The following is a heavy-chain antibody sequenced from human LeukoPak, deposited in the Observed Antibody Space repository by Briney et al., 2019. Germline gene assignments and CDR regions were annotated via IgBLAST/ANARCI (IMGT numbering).Heavy chain of an antibody. CDR1: GFTFSSYA. J-gene: IGHJ4*02. CDR2: ISYDGSNK. D-gene: IGHD3-3*01. V-gene: IGHV3-30-3*01. Sequence: GGSLRLSCAASGFTFSSYAMHWVRQAPGKGLEWVAVISYDGSNKYYADSVKGRFTISRDNSKNTLYLQMNSLRAEDTAVYYCARDAGAYDFWSGYPDYWGQGTLVTVSS. CDR3: ARDAGAYDFWSGYPDY.